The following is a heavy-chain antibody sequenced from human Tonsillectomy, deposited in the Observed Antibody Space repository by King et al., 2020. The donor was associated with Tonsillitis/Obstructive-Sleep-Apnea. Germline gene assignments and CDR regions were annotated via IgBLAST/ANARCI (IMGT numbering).Heavy chain of an antibody. CDR3: ARAPWRYCSSTSCYFGWFDP. CDR2: INHSGST. J-gene: IGHJ5*02. D-gene: IGHD2-2*01. V-gene: IGHV4-34*01. CDR1: GGSFSGYY. Sequence: VQLPQWGAGLLKPSETLSLTCAVYGGSFSGYYWSWLRQPPGKGLEWIGEINHSGSTNYNPSLKSRVTISVDTSKNQFSLKLSSVTAADTAVYYCARAPWRYCSSTSCYFGWFDPWGQGTLVTVSS.